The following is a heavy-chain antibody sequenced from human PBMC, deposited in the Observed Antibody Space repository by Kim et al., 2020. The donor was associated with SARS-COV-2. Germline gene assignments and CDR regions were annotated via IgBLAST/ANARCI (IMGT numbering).Heavy chain of an antibody. Sequence: GGSLRLSCAASGFTFSSYAMHWVRQAPGKGLEYVSAISSNGGSTYYANSEKGRFTISRDNSKNTLYLQMGSLRAEDMAVYYCARSPDIVVVPAAMGMDVWGQGTTVTVSS. CDR1: GFTFSSYA. CDR2: ISSNGGST. D-gene: IGHD2-2*01. CDR3: ARSPDIVVVPAAMGMDV. J-gene: IGHJ6*02. V-gene: IGHV3-64*01.